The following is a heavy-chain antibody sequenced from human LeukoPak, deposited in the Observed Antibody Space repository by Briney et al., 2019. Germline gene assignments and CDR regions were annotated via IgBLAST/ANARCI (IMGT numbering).Heavy chain of an antibody. CDR3: AKTSGYDSLFDY. V-gene: IGHV3-30-3*01. Sequence: GGSLRLSCAASGFTFSSYAMHWVRQAPGKGLEWVAVISYDGSNKYHADSVKGRFTISRDNSKNTLYLQMNSLRAEDTAVYYCAKTSGYDSLFDYWGQGTLVTVSS. D-gene: IGHD5-12*01. CDR1: GFTFSSYA. CDR2: ISYDGSNK. J-gene: IGHJ4*02.